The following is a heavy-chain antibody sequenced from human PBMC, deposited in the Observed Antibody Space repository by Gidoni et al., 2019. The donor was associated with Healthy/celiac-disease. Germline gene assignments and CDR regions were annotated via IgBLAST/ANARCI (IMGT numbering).Heavy chain of an antibody. J-gene: IGHJ4*02. CDR2: IYHSGST. V-gene: IGHV4-38-2*02. CDR1: GYSISSGYY. Sequence: QVQLQESGPGLVKPSATLSLTCAVSGYSISSGYYWGWIRQPPGKGLEWIGSIYHSGSTYYNPSLKSRVTISVDTSKNQFSLKLSSVTAADTAVYYCARDGSGGPYYYDSSGIDYWGQGTLVTVSS. CDR3: ARDGSGGPYYYDSSGIDY. D-gene: IGHD3-22*01.